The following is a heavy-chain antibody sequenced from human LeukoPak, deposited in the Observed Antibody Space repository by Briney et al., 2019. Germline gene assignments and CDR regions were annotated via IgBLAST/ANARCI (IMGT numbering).Heavy chain of an antibody. CDR3: ARSPDCSSTSCPIGDAFDI. J-gene: IGHJ3*02. D-gene: IGHD2-2*01. V-gene: IGHV4-4*07. CDR1: GGSISSYY. Sequence: SETLSLTCTVSGGSISSYYWSWIRQPAGKGLEWIGRIYTSGSTNYSPSLKSRVTMSVDTSKNQFSLKLSSVTAADTAVYYCARSPDCSSTSCPIGDAFDIWGQGTMVTVSS. CDR2: IYTSGST.